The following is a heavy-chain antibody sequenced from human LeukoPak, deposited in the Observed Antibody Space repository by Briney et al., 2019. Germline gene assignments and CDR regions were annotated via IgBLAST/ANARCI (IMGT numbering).Heavy chain of an antibody. Sequence: SETLSLTCAVYGGSFSGYYWSWIRQPPGKGLEWIGEINHSGSTNYNPSLKSRVTISVDASKNQFSLKLSSVTAADTAVYYCARRSFSYYVRSYYFDYWGQGTLVTVSS. CDR3: ARRSFSYYVRSYYFDY. D-gene: IGHD3-10*02. J-gene: IGHJ4*02. CDR1: GGSFSGYY. V-gene: IGHV4-34*01. CDR2: INHSGST.